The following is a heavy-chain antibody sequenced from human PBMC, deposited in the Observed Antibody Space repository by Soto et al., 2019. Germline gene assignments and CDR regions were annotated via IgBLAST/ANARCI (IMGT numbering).Heavy chain of an antibody. V-gene: IGHV4-59*10. CDR3: ARAPRIAAAGAVWFDP. CDR1: GGSLSGYY. J-gene: IGHJ5*02. D-gene: IGHD6-13*01. Sequence: SETLSLTFAVYGGSLSGYYWSWIRQPAGKGLEWIGRIYTSGSTNYNPSLKSRVTMSVDTSKNQFSLKLSSVTAADTAVYYCARAPRIAAAGAVWFDPWRQGTLVTVSS. CDR2: IYTSGST.